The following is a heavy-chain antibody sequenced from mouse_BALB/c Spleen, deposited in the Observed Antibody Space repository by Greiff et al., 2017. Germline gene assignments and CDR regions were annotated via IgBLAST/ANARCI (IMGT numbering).Heavy chain of an antibody. CDR3: ARFFTTVVAKGWYFDV. D-gene: IGHD1-1*01. J-gene: IGHJ1*01. CDR1: GYTFTDYN. Sequence: EVQLQQSGPELVKPGASVKIPCKASGYTFTDYNMDWVKQSHGKSLEWIGDINPNNGGTIYNQKFKGKATLTVDKSSSTAYMELRSLTSEDTAVYYCARFFTTVVAKGWYFDVWGAGTTVTVAA. V-gene: IGHV1-18*01. CDR2: INPNNGGT.